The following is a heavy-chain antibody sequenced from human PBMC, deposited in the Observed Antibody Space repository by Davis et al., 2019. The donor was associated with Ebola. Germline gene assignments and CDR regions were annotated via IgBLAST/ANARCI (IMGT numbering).Heavy chain of an antibody. CDR3: ARAAVVVTDILYYYYGMEV. CDR1: GGSISNGDYY. Sequence: MPSETLSLTCTVSGGSISNGDYYWSWIRQPPGKGLEWIGYIYYRGSTYYNPSLKSRVTISVDTSKNQFSLNLSSVTAADTAVYYCARAAVVVTDILYYYYGMEVWGQGTTVTVSS. CDR2: IYYRGST. J-gene: IGHJ6*02. V-gene: IGHV4-30-4*01. D-gene: IGHD2-21*02.